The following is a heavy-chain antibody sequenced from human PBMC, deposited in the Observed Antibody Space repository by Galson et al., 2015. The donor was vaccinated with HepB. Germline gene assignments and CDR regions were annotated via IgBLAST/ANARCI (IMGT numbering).Heavy chain of an antibody. Sequence: SLRLSCAASGFSFSVHYMSWIRQAPGKGLEWVSYISSSGNTIYYADSVKGRFTISRDNSKNTLYLQMNSLRAEDTAVYYCAKDIRGYSYGPDAFDIWGQGTMVTVSS. CDR1: GFSFSVHY. CDR2: ISSSGNTI. CDR3: AKDIRGYSYGPDAFDI. V-gene: IGHV3-11*04. J-gene: IGHJ3*02. D-gene: IGHD5-18*01.